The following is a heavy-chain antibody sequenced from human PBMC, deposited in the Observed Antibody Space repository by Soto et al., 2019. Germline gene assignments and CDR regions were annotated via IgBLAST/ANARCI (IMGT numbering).Heavy chain of an antibody. CDR1: GFIVSDNY. V-gene: IGHV3-53*01. Sequence: PGGSLRLSCEASGFIVSDNYINWVRQAPGKGLEWVSVTYTGGYTYYADSVKGRFTISRDNSKNTLYLQMNSLRAEDTAVYYCAREVSGTSFDYWGQGTLATVSS. CDR2: TYTGGYT. J-gene: IGHJ4*02. D-gene: IGHD1-7*01. CDR3: AREVSGTSFDY.